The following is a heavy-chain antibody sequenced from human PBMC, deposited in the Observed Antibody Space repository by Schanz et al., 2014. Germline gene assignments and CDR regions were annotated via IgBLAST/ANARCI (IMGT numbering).Heavy chain of an antibody. CDR1: GFTFSDYY. CDR2: ISNSGYTI. J-gene: IGHJ6*02. Sequence: QVQLVESGGGLVKPGGSLRLSCAASGFTFSDYYMNWIRQAPGKGLEWVSYISNSGYTIYYADSVKGRFTISRDNAKTSLYLKRNSLRAEDPPVYYWERAPPPYSSSPYYWYYGMDVWGQGTTVTVSS. D-gene: IGHD6-6*01. V-gene: IGHV3-11*01. CDR3: ERAPPPYSSSPYYWYYGMDV.